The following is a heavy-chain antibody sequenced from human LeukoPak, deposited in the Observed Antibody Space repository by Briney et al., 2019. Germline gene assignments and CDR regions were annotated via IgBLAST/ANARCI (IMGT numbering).Heavy chain of an antibody. Sequence: GGSLRLSCAAPGFTFSSYAMSWVRQAPGKGLEWVSVISGSGGSTYYADSVKGRFTISRDNSKNTLYLQMNSLRAEDTAVYYCANPLSSGSSIHYYYGMDVWGQGTTVTVSS. V-gene: IGHV3-23*01. J-gene: IGHJ6*02. CDR3: ANPLSSGSSIHYYYGMDV. D-gene: IGHD3-10*01. CDR2: ISGSGGST. CDR1: GFTFSSYA.